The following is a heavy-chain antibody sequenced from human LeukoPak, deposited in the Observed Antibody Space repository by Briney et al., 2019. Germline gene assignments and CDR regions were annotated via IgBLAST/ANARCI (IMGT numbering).Heavy chain of an antibody. J-gene: IGHJ4*02. Sequence: ASVKVSCKASGYISYYMHWVRQAPGQGLEWMGIINPSGGSTTYAQKFQGRVTMTRDTSTSTVYMELSRLRSEDTVVYYCARDRDDDILTGYPDYSFDYWGQGTLVTVSS. CDR2: INPSGGST. V-gene: IGHV1-46*01. D-gene: IGHD3-9*01. CDR3: ARDRDDDILTGYPDYSFDY. CDR1: GYISYY.